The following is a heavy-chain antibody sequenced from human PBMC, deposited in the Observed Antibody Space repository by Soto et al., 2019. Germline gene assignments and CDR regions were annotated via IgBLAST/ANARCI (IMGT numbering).Heavy chain of an antibody. D-gene: IGHD3-3*02. Sequence: SETLSLTCTVSGDSIISSDFYWGWVRQPPGKGLEWIGSIFYLGSSYYNPSLKSRVTMSVDTSKNQFSLRLRSVTAAGTALYFCARHSLALRKNNWFDPWGQGIMVTVSS. CDR1: GDSIISSDFY. CDR3: ARHSLALRKNNWFDP. J-gene: IGHJ5*02. CDR2: IFYLGSS. V-gene: IGHV4-39*01.